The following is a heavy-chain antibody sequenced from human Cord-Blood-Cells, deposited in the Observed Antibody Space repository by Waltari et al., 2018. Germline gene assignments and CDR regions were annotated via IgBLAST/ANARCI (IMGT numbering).Heavy chain of an antibody. CDR2: INHSGST. J-gene: IGHJ6*03. CDR3: ARGVQGGMDV. V-gene: IGHV4-34*01. D-gene: IGHD1-1*01. Sequence: QVQLQQWGAGLLKPSETLSLTCAVYGGSFSGYYWSWIRQPPGKGLEWIGEINHSGSTNYNPSLKGRVTISVDTSKNQFSLKLSSVTAADTAVYYCARGVQGGMDVWGKGTTVTVSS. CDR1: GGSFSGYY.